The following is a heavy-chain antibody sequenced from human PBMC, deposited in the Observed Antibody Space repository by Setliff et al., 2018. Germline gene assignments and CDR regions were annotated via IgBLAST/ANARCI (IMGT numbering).Heavy chain of an antibody. D-gene: IGHD6-13*01. CDR1: GYRFSSHW. CDR3: FQGYFDY. CDR2: IYPGDSDT. J-gene: IGHJ4*02. V-gene: IGHV5-51*01. Sequence: PGESLKISCKGSGYRFSSHWIGWVRQMPGKGLEWMGIIYPGDSDTRYSPSFQGQVTISADKSISTAADTAVYYCARRGMSSSWFQGYFDYWGQGTLVTVSS.